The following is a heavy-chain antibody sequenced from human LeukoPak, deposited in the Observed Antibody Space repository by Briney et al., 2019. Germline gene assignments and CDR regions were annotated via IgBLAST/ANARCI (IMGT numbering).Heavy chain of an antibody. CDR3: ARRRESYDILTGYYSTRRVWFDP. CDR1: GGSISSYY. D-gene: IGHD3-9*01. CDR2: IYYSGST. Sequence: SETLSLTCTVSGGSISSYYWSWIRQPPGKGLEWIGYIYYSGSTNYNPPLKSRVTISVDTSKNQFSLKLSSVTAADTAVYYCARRRESYDILTGYYSTRRVWFDPWGQGTLVTVSS. V-gene: IGHV4-59*01. J-gene: IGHJ5*02.